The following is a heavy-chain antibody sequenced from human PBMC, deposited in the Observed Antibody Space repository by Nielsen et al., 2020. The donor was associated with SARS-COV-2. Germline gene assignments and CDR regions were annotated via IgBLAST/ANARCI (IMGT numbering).Heavy chain of an antibody. V-gene: IGHV3-74*01. J-gene: IGHJ6*03. CDR3: ASVYASLPGAPPAVHYRDYYYMDV. CDR2: SSSAGSST. D-gene: IGHD4-11*01. CDR1: GFTFIRYW. Sequence: GSLRLSCAASGFTFIRYWMHWFRQAPGKGLEWVSRSSSAGSSTFYAYSAKGRFIISRDNAENTLFLQMHSLRGEDTGVYYWASVYASLPGAPPAVHYRDYYYMDVWGKGTTVTVSS.